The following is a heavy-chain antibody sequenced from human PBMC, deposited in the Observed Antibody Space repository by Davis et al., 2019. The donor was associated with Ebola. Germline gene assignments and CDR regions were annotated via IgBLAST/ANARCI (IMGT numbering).Heavy chain of an antibody. CDR1: GFTFSSYW. CDR2: ISSSGSTI. D-gene: IGHD4-11*01. V-gene: IGHV3-48*04. CDR3: ARVRDYSNYGDY. Sequence: PGGSLRLSCAASGFTFSSYWMSWVRQAPGKGLEWVSYISSSGSTIYYADSVKGRFTISRDNAKNSLYLQMNSLRAEDTAVYYCARVRDYSNYGDYWGQGTLVTVSS. J-gene: IGHJ4*02.